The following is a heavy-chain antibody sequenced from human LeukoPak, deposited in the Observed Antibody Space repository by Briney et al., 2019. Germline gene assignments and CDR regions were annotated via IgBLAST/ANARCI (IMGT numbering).Heavy chain of an antibody. CDR3: ARGQKITMVRGVKAPFDY. Sequence: PSETLSLTCAVYGGSFSGYYWSWIRQPPGKGLEWIGEIKHSGSTNYNPSLKSRVTISVDTSKNQSSLKLSSVTAADTAVYYCARGQKITMVRGVKAPFDYWGQGTLVTVSS. D-gene: IGHD3-10*01. V-gene: IGHV4-34*01. J-gene: IGHJ4*02. CDR1: GGSFSGYY. CDR2: IKHSGST.